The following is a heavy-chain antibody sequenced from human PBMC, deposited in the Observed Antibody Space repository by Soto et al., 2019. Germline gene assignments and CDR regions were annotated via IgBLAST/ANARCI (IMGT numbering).Heavy chain of an antibody. J-gene: IGHJ4*02. V-gene: IGHV3-21*01. CDR2: ISSSSSYI. CDR3: ARDPAAGERPFDY. Sequence: PGGSLRLSCAASGFTFSSYSMNWVRQAPGKGLEWVSSISSSSSYIYYADSVKGRFTISRDNAKNSLYLQMNSLRAEDTAVYYCARDPAAGERPFDYWGQGTLVTVSS. D-gene: IGHD6-13*01. CDR1: GFTFSSYS.